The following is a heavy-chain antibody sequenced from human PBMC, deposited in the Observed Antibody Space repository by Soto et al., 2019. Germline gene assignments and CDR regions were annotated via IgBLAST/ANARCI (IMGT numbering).Heavy chain of an antibody. D-gene: IGHD6-13*01. V-gene: IGHV4-4*07. CDR2: IYTSGST. CDR3: ASEVLYSSRWYYFDY. Sequence: PSQTLPLRSTVVGGSSRGHYGSWILQPAGKGLEWIGRIYTSGSTNYNPSLKSRVTMSVDTSKNQFSLKLSSVTAADTAVYYCASEVLYSSRWYYFDYRGQATLVTV. J-gene: IGHJ4*02. CDR1: GGSSRGHY.